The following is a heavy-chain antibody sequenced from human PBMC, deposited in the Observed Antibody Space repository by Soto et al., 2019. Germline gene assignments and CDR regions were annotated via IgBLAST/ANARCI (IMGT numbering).Heavy chain of an antibody. CDR3: ARDVLAARLVYWFDP. CDR2: IIPIFGTA. J-gene: IGHJ5*02. D-gene: IGHD6-6*01. V-gene: IGHV1-69*06. Sequence: QVQLVQSGAEVKKPGSSVKVSCKASGGTFSSYAISWVRQAPGQGLEWMGGIIPIFGTANYAQKFQGRVTSTAGKSTSTAYMELSSVRSEDTAVYYCARDVLAARLVYWFDPWGQGTLVTVSS. CDR1: GGTFSSYA.